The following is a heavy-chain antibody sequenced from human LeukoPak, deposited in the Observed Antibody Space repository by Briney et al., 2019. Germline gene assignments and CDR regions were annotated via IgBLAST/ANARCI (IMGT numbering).Heavy chain of an antibody. CDR2: IYPGDSDT. Sequence: GESLKISCKGSGYNFASSWIAWVRQVPGKGLEWMGIIYPGDSDTRYSPSFQGQVTISADTSISTAYLQWSSLKASDTAMYYCARRRDLYSGSYYPFDYWGQGTLVTVSS. CDR1: GYNFASSW. J-gene: IGHJ4*02. CDR3: ARRRDLYSGSYYPFDY. V-gene: IGHV5-51*01. D-gene: IGHD1-26*01.